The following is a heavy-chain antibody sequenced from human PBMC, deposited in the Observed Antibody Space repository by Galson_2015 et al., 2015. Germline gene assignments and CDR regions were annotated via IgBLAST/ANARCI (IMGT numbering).Heavy chain of an antibody. Sequence: QSGAEAKRPGESLRISCTGSGYSFTSYWVSWVRQLPGKGLEWMGRIDPSDSYTNYSPSFQGHVTISADKSISTAYLQWSSLKASDTAMYYCARHYQRGMVRGDPDYWGQGTLVTVSS. V-gene: IGHV5-10-1*01. CDR2: IDPSDSYT. CDR3: ARHYQRGMVRGDPDY. D-gene: IGHD3-10*01. CDR1: GYSFTSYW. J-gene: IGHJ4*02.